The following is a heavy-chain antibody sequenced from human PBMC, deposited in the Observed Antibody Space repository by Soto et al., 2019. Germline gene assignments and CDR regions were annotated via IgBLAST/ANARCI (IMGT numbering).Heavy chain of an antibody. CDR3: AHRSYYDSSGSLGY. D-gene: IGHD3-22*01. J-gene: IGHJ4*01. CDR2: IYWNDDK. V-gene: IGHV2-5*01. Sequence: SGPTLVKPTQTLTLTCTFSGFSLSTSGVGVGWIRQPPGKALEWLALIYWNDDKRYSPSLKSRLTITKDTSKNQVVLTMTNMDPVDTATYYCAHRSYYDSSGSLGYWGHGTLVTVSS. CDR1: GFSLSTSGVG.